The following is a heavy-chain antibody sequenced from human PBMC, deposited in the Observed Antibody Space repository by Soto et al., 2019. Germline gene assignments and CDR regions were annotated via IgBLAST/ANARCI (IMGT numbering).Heavy chain of an antibody. CDR1: GFTFSSYA. D-gene: IGHD4-17*01. J-gene: IGHJ6*02. CDR2: ISYDGSNK. Sequence: GSLRLSCAASGFTFSSYAMHWVRQAPGKGLEWVAVISYDGSNKYYADSVKGRFTISRDNSKNTLYLQMNSLRAEDTAVYYCARDVGDYYYYGMDVWGQGTTVTVSS. V-gene: IGHV3-30-3*01. CDR3: ARDVGDYYYYGMDV.